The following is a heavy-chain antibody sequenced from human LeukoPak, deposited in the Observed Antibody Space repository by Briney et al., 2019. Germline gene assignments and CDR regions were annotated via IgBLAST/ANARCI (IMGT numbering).Heavy chain of an antibody. CDR2: INPSGGST. CDR1: GYTFTSYY. Sequence: ASVKVSCKASGYTFTSYYMHWVRQAPGQGLEWMGIINPSGGSTSYAQKFQGIVTMTRDTSTSTVYMELSSLRSEDTAVYYCAREGDYYDSSGYDPGAFDIWGQGTMVTVSS. D-gene: IGHD3-22*01. J-gene: IGHJ3*02. V-gene: IGHV1-46*01. CDR3: AREGDYYDSSGYDPGAFDI.